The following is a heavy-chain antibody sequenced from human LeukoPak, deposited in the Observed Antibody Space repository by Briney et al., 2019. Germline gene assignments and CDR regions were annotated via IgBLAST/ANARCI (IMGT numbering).Heavy chain of an antibody. CDR1: GGSISSYY. V-gene: IGHV4-59*01. CDR2: IYHSGST. CDR3: ARASRGGAVAGY. J-gene: IGHJ4*02. Sequence: SETLSLTCTVSGGSISSYYWSWIRQPPGKGLEWIGEIYHSGSTNYNPSLKSRVTMSVDTSKNQFSLKLSSVTAADTAVYYCARASRGGAVAGYWGQGTLVTVSS. D-gene: IGHD6-19*01.